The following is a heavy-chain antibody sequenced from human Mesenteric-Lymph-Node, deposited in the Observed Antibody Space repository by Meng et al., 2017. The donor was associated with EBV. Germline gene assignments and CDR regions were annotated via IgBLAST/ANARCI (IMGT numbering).Heavy chain of an antibody. CDR3: ASQGYYDSGAWGDYFDY. Sequence: LQEAGPALLKPSETLSLPCRVSGDSVNSATYYWSWIRTPPGKGLGWIASVHSTGSTNYNPSLMSRVTISLDPSKSQFSLTLTYVTAADTAVYYCASQGYYDSGAWGDYFDYWGQGSLVTVSS. CDR1: GDSVNSATYY. CDR2: VHSTGST. V-gene: IGHV4-61*01. J-gene: IGHJ4*02. D-gene: IGHD3-22*01.